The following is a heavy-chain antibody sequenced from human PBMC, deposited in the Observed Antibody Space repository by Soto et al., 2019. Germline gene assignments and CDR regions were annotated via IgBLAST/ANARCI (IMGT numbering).Heavy chain of an antibody. J-gene: IGHJ4*02. CDR3: ASWPDMVRGVTPDY. Sequence: SETLSLTCAVYGGSFSGYYWSWIRQPPGKGLEWIGEINHSGSTNYNPSLKSRVTISVDTSKNQFSLKLSSVTAADTAVYYCASWPDMVRGVTPDYWGQGTLVTVSS. CDR1: GGSFSGYY. CDR2: INHSGST. V-gene: IGHV4-34*01. D-gene: IGHD3-10*01.